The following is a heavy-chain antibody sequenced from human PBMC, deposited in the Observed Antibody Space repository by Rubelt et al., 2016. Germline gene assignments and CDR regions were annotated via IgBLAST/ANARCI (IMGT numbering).Heavy chain of an antibody. CDR1: GGSITSSSYY. V-gene: IGHV4-61*05. D-gene: IGHD3/OR15-3a*01. J-gene: IGHJ4*02. CDR3: ASGTVDFDN. Sequence: QLQLQESGPGLVKPSETLSLTCSVSGGSITSSSYYWGWIRRPPGKGLEWIGYVYYTGSTHYNPSLKSRVTISADRSKNQLSLKLGSVSAADTAVYYCASGTVDFDNWGQGTRVTVSS. CDR2: VYYTGST.